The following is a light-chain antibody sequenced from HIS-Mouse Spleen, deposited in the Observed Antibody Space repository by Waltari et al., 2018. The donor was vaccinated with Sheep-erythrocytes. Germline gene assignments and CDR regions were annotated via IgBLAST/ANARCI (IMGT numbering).Light chain of an antibody. CDR2: DVS. CDR1: SSDVGGYNY. J-gene: IGLJ1*01. CDR3: WSYAGSYNQV. Sequence: QSALTQPRSVSGSPGQSVTISCTGTSSDVGGYNYVSWYQQHPGKAPKLMIYDVSKRPSGVPVRFSGSKSGNTASLTICGLQAEDEADYDCWSYAGSYNQVFATGTKVTVL. V-gene: IGLV2-11*01.